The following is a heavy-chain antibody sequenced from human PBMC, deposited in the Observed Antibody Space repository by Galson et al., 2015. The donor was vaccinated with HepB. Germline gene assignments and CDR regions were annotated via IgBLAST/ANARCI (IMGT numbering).Heavy chain of an antibody. CDR3: ARCLAFDDFWTPEGYSMDV. CDR1: GYTFTSYG. D-gene: IGHD3-3*01. Sequence: SVKVSCKASGYTFTSYGISWVRQAPGQGLEWMGWISAYNGNTNYAQKLQGRVTMTTDTSTSTAYMELRSLRSDDTAVYYCARCLAFDDFWTPEGYSMDVWGQGTTVTVSS. J-gene: IGHJ6*02. V-gene: IGHV1-18*04. CDR2: ISAYNGNT.